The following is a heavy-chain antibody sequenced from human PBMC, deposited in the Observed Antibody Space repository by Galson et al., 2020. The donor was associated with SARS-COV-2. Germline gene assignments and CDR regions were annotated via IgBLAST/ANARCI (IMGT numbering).Heavy chain of an antibody. Sequence: ASVKVSCKASGGSFSGYAVHWVRQVPGEGLEWLGGIIPPYGPKRFAQKVQGRLTIHADESATTVYMELRSLKSDDTGLYYCARGRGVSLDVLAIWGQGTMVTVST. D-gene: IGHD2-8*01. V-gene: IGHV1-69*13. CDR1: GGSFSGYA. J-gene: IGHJ3*02. CDR2: IIPPYGPK. CDR3: ARGRGVSLDVLAI.